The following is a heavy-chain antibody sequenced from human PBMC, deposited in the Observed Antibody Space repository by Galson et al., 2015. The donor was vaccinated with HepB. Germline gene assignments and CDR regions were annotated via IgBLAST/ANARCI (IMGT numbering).Heavy chain of an antibody. CDR1: GGTFSSYA. D-gene: IGHD3-22*01. CDR2: IIPIFGTA. J-gene: IGHJ2*01. Sequence: SVKVSCKASGGTFSSYAISWVRQAPGQGLEWMGGIIPIFGTANYAQKFQGRVTITADESTSTAYVELSSLRSEDTAVYYCARSPRDYYDSSGYYLDWYFDLWGRGTLVTVSS. CDR3: ARSPRDYYDSSGYYLDWYFDL. V-gene: IGHV1-69*13.